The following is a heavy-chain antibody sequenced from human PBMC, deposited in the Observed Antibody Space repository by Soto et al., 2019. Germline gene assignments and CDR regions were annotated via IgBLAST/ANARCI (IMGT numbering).Heavy chain of an antibody. J-gene: IGHJ5*02. CDR2: IIPIFGTA. Sequence: SVKVSCEASGGTFSSYAISWVRQAPGQGLEWMGGIIPIFGTANYAQKFQGRVTITADESTSTAYMELSSLRSEDTAVYYCARVCIPYSIAGAGTTWSDPWGKGTLVTVSS. CDR1: GGTFSSYA. D-gene: IGHD6-19*01. CDR3: ARVCIPYSIAGAGTTWSDP. V-gene: IGHV1-69*13.